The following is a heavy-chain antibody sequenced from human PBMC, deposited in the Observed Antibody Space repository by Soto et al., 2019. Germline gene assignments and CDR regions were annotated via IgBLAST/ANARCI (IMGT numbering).Heavy chain of an antibody. CDR2: ISGSGGST. J-gene: IGHJ3*02. V-gene: IGHV3-23*01. D-gene: IGHD3-22*01. Sequence: GSLRLSCAASGFTFSNAWMSWVRQAPGKGLEWVSAISGSGGSTYYADSVKGRFTISRDNSKNTLYLQMNSLRAEDTAVYYCAKEVTNYYDSSGYYGGAFDIWGQGTMVTVS. CDR3: AKEVTNYYDSSGYYGGAFDI. CDR1: GFTFSNAW.